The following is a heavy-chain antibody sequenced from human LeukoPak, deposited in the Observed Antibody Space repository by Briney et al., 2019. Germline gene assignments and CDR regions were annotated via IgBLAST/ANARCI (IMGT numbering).Heavy chain of an antibody. CDR2: IYPGDSDT. Sequence: GESLKISCKGSGFIFTHFWIGWVRQMPGQGLEWMGIIYPGDSDTRYGPSFQGQVTISADKSIGTAYLQWSSPKASDTAMYYCARRGDSSAYYTYWGQGTLVTVSS. J-gene: IGHJ4*02. CDR1: GFIFTHFW. D-gene: IGHD3-22*01. V-gene: IGHV5-51*01. CDR3: ARRGDSSAYYTY.